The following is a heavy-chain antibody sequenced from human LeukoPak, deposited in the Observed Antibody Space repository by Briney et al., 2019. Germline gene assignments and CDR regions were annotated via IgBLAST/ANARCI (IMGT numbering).Heavy chain of an antibody. J-gene: IGHJ5*02. V-gene: IGHV4-4*09. CDR2: IYTSGST. Sequence: TSETLSLTCTVSGGSISSYYWSWIRQPPGKGLEWIGYIYTSGSTDYNPSLKSRVTISVDTSKNQFSLKLSSVTAADTAVYYCARRSIYSSSWFDPWGQGTLATVSS. CDR1: GGSISSYY. D-gene: IGHD6-6*01. CDR3: ARRSIYSSSWFDP.